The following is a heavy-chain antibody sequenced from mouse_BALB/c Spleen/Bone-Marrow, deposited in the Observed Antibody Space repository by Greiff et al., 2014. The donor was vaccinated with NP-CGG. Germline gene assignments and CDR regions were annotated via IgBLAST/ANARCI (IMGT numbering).Heavy chain of an antibody. CDR3: AMITTGAWFAY. V-gene: IGHV14-3*02. CDR2: IDPANGNT. Sequence: VQLQQSGAGLVKPGASVKLSCTASGFNIKDTYMHWVKQRPEQGLEWIGRIDPANGNTKYDPKFQGKATITADTSSNTAYLQLSSLTSEDTAVYYCAMITTGAWFAYWGQGTLVTVSA. D-gene: IGHD2-4*01. J-gene: IGHJ3*01. CDR1: GFNIKDTY.